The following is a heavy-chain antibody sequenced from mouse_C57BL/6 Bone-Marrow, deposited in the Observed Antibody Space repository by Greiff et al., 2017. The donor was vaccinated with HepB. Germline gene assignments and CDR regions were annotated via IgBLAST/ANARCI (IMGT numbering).Heavy chain of an antibody. Sequence: QVQLQQSGPELVKPGASVKLSCKASGYTFTSYEINWVKQRPGQGLEWIGCIYPRDGSTKDNEKFKGKATLTVDTSSSTAYMELHSLTSEDSAVYFCAKGNFPVCYGYGRYFDYWGQGTTLTVSS. CDR1: GYTFTSYE. J-gene: IGHJ2*01. CDR3: AKGNFPVCYGYGRYFDY. CDR2: IYPRDGST. D-gene: IGHD2-2*01. V-gene: IGHV1-85*01.